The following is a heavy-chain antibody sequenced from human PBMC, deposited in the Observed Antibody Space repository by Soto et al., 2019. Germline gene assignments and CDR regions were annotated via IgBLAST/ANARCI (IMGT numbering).Heavy chain of an antibody. Sequence: GGSLRLSCAASGFTFSSYSMNWVRQAPGKGLEWVSSISSSSSYIYYADSVKGRFTISRDNAKNSLYLQMNSLRAEDTAVYYCARDKMAKYSSSTLTTWGQGTLVTVSS. CDR2: ISSSSSYI. CDR1: GFTFSSYS. D-gene: IGHD6-13*01. CDR3: ARDKMAKYSSSTLTT. J-gene: IGHJ5*02. V-gene: IGHV3-21*01.